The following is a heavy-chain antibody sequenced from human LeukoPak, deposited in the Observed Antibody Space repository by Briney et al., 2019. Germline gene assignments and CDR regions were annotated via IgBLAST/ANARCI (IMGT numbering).Heavy chain of an antibody. J-gene: IGHJ4*02. V-gene: IGHV1-18*01. CDR2: VSTSNGDT. Sequence: ASVKVSCKTSGYNFNGYTITWVRQAPGQDLEWMGWVSTSNGDTSYAEKFQGRVTMTTETVTKTAYMELRRLRSGDTAMYFCARVSDTSMVTPGFDSWGQGTLVTVSS. D-gene: IGHD5-18*01. CDR3: ARVSDTSMVTPGFDS. CDR1: GYNFNGYT.